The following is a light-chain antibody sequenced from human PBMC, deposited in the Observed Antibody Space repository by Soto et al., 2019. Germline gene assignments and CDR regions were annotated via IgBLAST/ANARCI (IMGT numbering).Light chain of an antibody. Sequence: IQLTQSPSSLSASVGSRVTITCRASQGISSYLAWYPQKPGKAPKLLLYAASTLQSGVPSRFSGSGSEPDFTLYLSSLQPEDFASYYGQQLKSYTPGYTFGQGKKLEIK. CDR2: AAS. J-gene: IGKJ2*01. CDR1: QGISSY. CDR3: QQLKSYTPGYT. V-gene: IGKV1-9*01.